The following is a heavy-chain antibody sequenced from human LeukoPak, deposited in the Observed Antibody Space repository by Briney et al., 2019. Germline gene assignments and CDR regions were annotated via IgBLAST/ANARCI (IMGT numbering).Heavy chain of an antibody. CDR2: INPSGGNT. D-gene: IGHD6-6*01. Sequence: ASVKVSCKASGYTFATYYMHWVRQAPGQGLEWMGIINPSGGNTNYAQKFQGRVTMTRDTSTSTVYMELSSLRSEDTAVYYCARDHLPFVAARPDSWFDPWGQGTLVTVSS. CDR1: GYTFATYY. J-gene: IGHJ5*02. CDR3: ARDHLPFVAARPDSWFDP. V-gene: IGHV1-46*01.